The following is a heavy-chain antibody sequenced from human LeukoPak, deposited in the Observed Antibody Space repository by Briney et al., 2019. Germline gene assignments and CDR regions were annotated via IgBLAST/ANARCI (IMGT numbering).Heavy chain of an antibody. Sequence: GGSLRLSCAASEFTFSSYNMNWVRQAPGKGLEWISSITRNSNYIYYADSVKGRFTISRDNGKSSLFLQMDSLRAEDTAIYFCARDPYSGNYGPYYYYYMDVWGKGTTVTVSS. V-gene: IGHV3-21*01. CDR2: ITRNSNYI. J-gene: IGHJ6*03. CDR3: ARDPYSGNYGPYYYYYMDV. D-gene: IGHD3-3*01. CDR1: EFTFSSYN.